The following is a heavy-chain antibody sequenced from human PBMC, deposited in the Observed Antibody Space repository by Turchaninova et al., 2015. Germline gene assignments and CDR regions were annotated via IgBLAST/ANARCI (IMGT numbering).Heavy chain of an antibody. CDR3: ARQMALDNAFDI. V-gene: IGHV4-38-2*01. CDR2: IYHSGGT. J-gene: IGHJ3*02. CDR1: GYSISSGYY. D-gene: IGHD5-24*01. Sequence: QVQLQESCPGLVKPSEPRSLTCGVSGYSISSGYYWGWIRQPPGEGLEWIGSIYHSGGTYYNPSLKSRITISVDTSRNQFSLRLSSVTAADTAVFYCARQMALDNAFDIWGQGTMVTVSS.